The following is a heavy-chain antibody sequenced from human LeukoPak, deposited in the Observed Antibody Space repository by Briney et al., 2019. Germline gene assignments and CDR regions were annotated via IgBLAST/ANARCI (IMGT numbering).Heavy chain of an antibody. D-gene: IGHD1-1*01. CDR2: NYWDDDK. CDR1: GFSLSTSGVG. J-gene: IGHJ5*02. CDR3: AHRPNDTTFDP. Sequence: ESGPTLVKPTQTLTLTCTFSGFSLSTSGVGVGWIRQPPGKALEWLALNYWDDDKRYSPSLKSRLIITKATTKNQVVLTMTNMDPVDTASYCCAHRPNDTTFDPGDQGTLVTVSS. V-gene: IGHV2-5*02.